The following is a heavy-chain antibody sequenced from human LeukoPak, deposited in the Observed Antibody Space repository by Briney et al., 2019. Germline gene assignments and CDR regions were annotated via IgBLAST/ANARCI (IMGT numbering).Heavy chain of an antibody. CDR3: ASSRLWMGEPAGYSSSWS. V-gene: IGHV4-39*07. J-gene: IGHJ4*02. CDR2: INHSGST. CDR1: GDTINSSPEY. D-gene: IGHD6-13*01. Sequence: SETLSLTCSVSGDTINSSPEYWGWIRQPPGKGLEWIGEINHSGSTNYNPSLKSRVTISVDTSKNQFSLKLSSVTATDTAVYYCASSRLWMGEPAGYSSSWSWGQGTLVTVSS.